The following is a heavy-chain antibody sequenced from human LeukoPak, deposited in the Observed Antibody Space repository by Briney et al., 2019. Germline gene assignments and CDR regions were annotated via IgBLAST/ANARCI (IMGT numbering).Heavy chain of an antibody. CDR2: INADGSTT. V-gene: IGHV3-74*01. CDR3: DVVVEPPDSDAFDV. Sequence: GGSLRLSCAASGFTFGNSWVHWVRQAPGKGLVWVSLINADGSTTTYADSVKGRFTISRDNARNTVSLQMNSLTIEDTAVYYCDVVVEPPDSDAFDVWGQGTMITVSS. CDR1: GFTFGNSW. J-gene: IGHJ3*01. D-gene: IGHD1-14*01.